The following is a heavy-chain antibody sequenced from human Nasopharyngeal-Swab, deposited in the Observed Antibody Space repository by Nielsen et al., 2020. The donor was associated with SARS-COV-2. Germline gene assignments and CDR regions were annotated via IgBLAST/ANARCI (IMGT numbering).Heavy chain of an antibody. J-gene: IGHJ5*02. CDR2: ISAYNGNT. Sequence: WVRQAPGQGLEWMGWISAYNGNTNYAQKLQGRVTITRDTSASTAYMELSSLRSEDTAVYYCARDLWSSSSWYALELTRGIDPWGQGTLVTVSS. V-gene: IGHV1-18*01. CDR3: ARDLWSSSSWYALELTRGIDP. D-gene: IGHD6-13*01.